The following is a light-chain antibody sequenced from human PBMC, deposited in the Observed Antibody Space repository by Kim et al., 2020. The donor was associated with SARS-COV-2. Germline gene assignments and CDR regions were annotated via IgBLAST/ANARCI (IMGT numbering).Light chain of an antibody. CDR2: AAT. V-gene: IGKV1-39*01. Sequence: DIQMTQSPSSLSASVGDRVTITCRASQRIVGHLHWYQQRPGKAPKFLIYAATSLQSEVPLRFSGDESGTNFTLTISSLQPEDSATYYCQQSYSFPVTFGQGTKVDIK. CDR3: QQSYSFPVT. J-gene: IGKJ1*01. CDR1: QRIVGH.